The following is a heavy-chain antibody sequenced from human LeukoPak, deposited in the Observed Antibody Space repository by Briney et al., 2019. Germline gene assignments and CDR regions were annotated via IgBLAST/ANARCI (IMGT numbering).Heavy chain of an antibody. CDR2: ITSSGTYI. CDR3: ARDPYSGNYGNYYYYYMDV. Sequence: GGSLRLSCAASGFTFSNYEMHWVRQAPGKALEWVSSITSSGTYIFYADSVKGRFTISRDNAKNSLYLQMNSLGPEDTAVYYCARDPYSGNYGNYYYYYMDVWGKGTTVTISS. V-gene: IGHV3-21*01. D-gene: IGHD1-26*01. CDR1: GFTFSNYE. J-gene: IGHJ6*03.